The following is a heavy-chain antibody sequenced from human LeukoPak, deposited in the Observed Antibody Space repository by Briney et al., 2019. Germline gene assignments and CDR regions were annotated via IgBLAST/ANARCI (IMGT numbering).Heavy chain of an antibody. CDR1: GFTFSSYG. J-gene: IGHJ4*02. D-gene: IGHD6-13*01. CDR3: ARDPTEQQLVLHYFDY. V-gene: IGHV3-33*01. CDR2: IWCDGSNK. Sequence: GGSLRLSCAASGFTFSSYGMHWVRQAPGKGLEWVAVIWCDGSNKYYADSVKGRFTISRDNSKNTLYLQMNSLRAEDTAVYYCARDPTEQQLVLHYFDYWGQGTLVTVSS.